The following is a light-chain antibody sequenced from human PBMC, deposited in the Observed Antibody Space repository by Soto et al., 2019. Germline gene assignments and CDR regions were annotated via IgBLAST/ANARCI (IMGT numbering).Light chain of an antibody. CDR2: DAS. Sequence: EIVLTQSPSTLSLSPGERATLSCRASQSISNFLAWYQQKPGHAPRLLIYDASNRATGVPARFSGTQSGIASALTSSSIERGDFEVYYYQHSSNWTLVTFGQGTRLEIK. CDR3: QHSSNWTLVT. CDR1: QSISNF. V-gene: IGKV3-11*01. J-gene: IGKJ5*01.